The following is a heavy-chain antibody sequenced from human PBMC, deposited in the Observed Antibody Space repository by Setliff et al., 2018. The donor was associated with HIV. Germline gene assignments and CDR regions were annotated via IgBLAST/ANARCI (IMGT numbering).Heavy chain of an antibody. CDR2: INTNGST. V-gene: IGHV4-4*07. D-gene: IGHD6-19*01. Sequence: SETLSLTCTVSGGSVSNYYWSWIRKSAGKGLEWIGHINTNGSTKYNSSLKSPLTMSVDSSGNQFSLPLTSVTAADTAVDYCAREPNTGWYYLDFWGPGALVTVSS. CDR3: AREPNTGWYYLDF. CDR1: GGSVSNYY. J-gene: IGHJ4*02.